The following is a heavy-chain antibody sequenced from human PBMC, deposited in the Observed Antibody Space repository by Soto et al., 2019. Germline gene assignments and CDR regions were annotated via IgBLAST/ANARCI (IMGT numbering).Heavy chain of an antibody. D-gene: IGHD6-6*01. CDR2: IIPIFGTA. CDR3: AKCIAARLASYGMDV. Sequence: SVKVSCKASGGTFSSYAISWVRQAPGQGLEWMGGIIPIFGTANYAQKFQGRVTITADKSTSTAYMELSSLRSEDTAVYYCAKCIAARLASYGMDVWGQGTTVTVSS. V-gene: IGHV1-69*06. CDR1: GGTFSSYA. J-gene: IGHJ6*02.